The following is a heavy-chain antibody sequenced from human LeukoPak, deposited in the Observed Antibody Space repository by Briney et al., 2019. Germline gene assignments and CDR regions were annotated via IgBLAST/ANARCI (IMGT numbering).Heavy chain of an antibody. CDR3: AKDMSAYYYDSSSYTVDF. D-gene: IGHD3-22*01. CDR1: GFTFDYYA. Sequence: LAGKSLRLSCAASGFTFDYYAMPWGRRATAKGLERVSGISWNSGSIGDADSVKDRFTSSRDDAKISRYLQMNSLRAEYTALYYWAKDMSAYYYDSSSYTVDFWGQGTLVTVSS. V-gene: IGHV3-9*01. CDR2: ISWNSGSI. J-gene: IGHJ4*02.